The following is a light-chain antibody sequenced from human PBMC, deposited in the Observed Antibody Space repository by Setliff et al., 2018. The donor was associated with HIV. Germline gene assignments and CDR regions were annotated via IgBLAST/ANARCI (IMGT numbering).Light chain of an antibody. V-gene: IGLV1-44*01. CDR1: SSNIESNS. CDR3: QSYDSSLNGYV. Sequence: QSVLTQPPSASGTPGQRVTISCSGSSSNIESNSVYWYQQLPGTAPKLLIYHNSNRPSGVPDRFSGSKSGSSASLAIAGLQPEDEADYYCQSYDSSLNGYVFGTGTKVT. CDR2: HNS. J-gene: IGLJ1*01.